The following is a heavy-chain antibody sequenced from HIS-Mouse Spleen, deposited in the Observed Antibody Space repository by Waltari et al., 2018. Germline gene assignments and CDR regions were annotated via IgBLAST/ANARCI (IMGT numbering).Heavy chain of an antibody. CDR2: IYYSGST. CDR1: GGSISSSSYY. D-gene: IGHD6-13*01. V-gene: IGHV4-39*07. Sequence: QLQLQESGPGLVKPSETLSLTCPVSGGSISSSSYYWGWIRQPPGKGLEWLGSIYYSGSTYYNPHLKSRVTISVETAKNQFSLKRSSVTAADTAVYYCAREIPYSSSWYDWYFDLWGRGTLVTVSS. CDR3: AREIPYSSSWYDWYFDL. J-gene: IGHJ2*01.